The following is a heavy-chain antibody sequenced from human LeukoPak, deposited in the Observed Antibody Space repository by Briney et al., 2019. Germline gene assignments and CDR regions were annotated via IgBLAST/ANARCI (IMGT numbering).Heavy chain of an antibody. Sequence: SETLSLTCSVSGGSIRSYYWIWIRQPPGKGLEWIGYIYNSGSTNYNPSLKNRVTISVDTSKNQFSLKLSSVTAADTAVYYCARHPAIAGAADYYYGMDVWGQGTTVTVSS. CDR1: GGSIRSYY. D-gene: IGHD1-26*01. V-gene: IGHV4-59*08. J-gene: IGHJ6*02. CDR3: ARHPAIAGAADYYYGMDV. CDR2: IYNSGST.